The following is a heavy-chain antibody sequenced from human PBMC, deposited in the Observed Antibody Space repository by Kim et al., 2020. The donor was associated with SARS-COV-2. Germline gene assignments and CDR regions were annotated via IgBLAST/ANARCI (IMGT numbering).Heavy chain of an antibody. CDR2: ISSSSNYI. Sequence: GGSLRLSCAASGFTFSSYSMNWVRQAPGKGLEWVSSISSSSNYIYYVDSVKGRFTISRDNAQNSLYLQMNSLRAEDTAVYYCARDRNSDDTAGYYYYGMDGWGQGTTVTVSS. V-gene: IGHV3-21*01. CDR3: ARDRNSDDTAGYYYYGMDG. CDR1: GFTFSSYS. D-gene: IGHD3-22*01. J-gene: IGHJ6*02.